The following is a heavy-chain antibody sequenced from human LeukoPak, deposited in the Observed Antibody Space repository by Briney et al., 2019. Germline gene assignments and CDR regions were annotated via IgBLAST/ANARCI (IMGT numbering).Heavy chain of an antibody. J-gene: IGHJ6*03. D-gene: IGHD5-12*01. CDR1: GGSFSGYY. V-gene: IGHV4-34*01. CDR2: INHSGST. Sequence: SETLSLTCAVYGGSFSGYYWSWIRQPPGKGLEWIGEINHSGSTKYNPSLKSRVTISVDTSKNQVSLKLRSVTAADTAVYYCARTTEGYAGGPGYSYYYYMDVWGKGTTVTISS. CDR3: ARTTEGYAGGPGYSYYYYMDV.